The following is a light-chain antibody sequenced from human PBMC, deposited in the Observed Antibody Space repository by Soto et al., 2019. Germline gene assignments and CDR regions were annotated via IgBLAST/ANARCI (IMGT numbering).Light chain of an antibody. V-gene: IGLV2-8*01. CDR3: SSDAGSRLMV. J-gene: IGLJ2*01. Sequence: QSVLTQPPSASGSPGQSVTISCTGTSSDVGTYNYVSWYQHHPGKAPKLMIYEVHKRPSGVPNRFSGSKSGNTASLTVSGLQAEDEADYYCSSDAGSRLMVFGGGTKRTVL. CDR1: SSDVGTYNY. CDR2: EVH.